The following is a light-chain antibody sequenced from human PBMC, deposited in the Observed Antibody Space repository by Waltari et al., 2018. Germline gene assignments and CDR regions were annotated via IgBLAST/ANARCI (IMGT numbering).Light chain of an antibody. CDR2: RSD. Sequence: QSLLTQPPSISGAPGQRVTISCSGGSSNIGSNSVNWYAQVPGTTPKLLMYRSDQRPSGVSDRFSGSKSGTSASLAISGLRSEDEALYYCASWDGSLGGVVFGGGTKLTVL. CDR3: ASWDGSLGGVV. V-gene: IGLV1-47*01. CDR1: SSNIGSNS. J-gene: IGLJ2*01.